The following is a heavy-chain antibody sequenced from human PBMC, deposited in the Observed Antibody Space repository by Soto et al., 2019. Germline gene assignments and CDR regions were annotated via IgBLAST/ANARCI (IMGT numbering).Heavy chain of an antibody. V-gene: IGHV1-69*13. CDR3: ARGNTAMVTAGAYYFDY. D-gene: IGHD5-18*01. J-gene: IGHJ4*02. Sequence: SVNVSCKTSGGTFSSYAISWVRQAPGQGLEWMGGIIPIFGTANYAQKFQGRVTITADESTSTAYMELSSLRSEDTAVYYCARGNTAMVTAGAYYFDYWGQGTLVTVSS. CDR2: IIPIFGTA. CDR1: GGTFSSYA.